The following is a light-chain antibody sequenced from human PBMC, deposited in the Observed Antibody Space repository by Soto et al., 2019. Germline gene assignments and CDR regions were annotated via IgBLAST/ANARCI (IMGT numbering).Light chain of an antibody. J-gene: IGLJ1*01. CDR3: ALYTSASIYL. Sequence: QSALTQPPSVSGSPGQSATISCTGPSSDVGFYNRVSWYQQSPGTAPRLILFETTNRPSDVPDRFSGSRSGNTASLTISGLQAEDEADYFCALYTSASIYLFGTATRLTVL. CDR2: ETT. V-gene: IGLV2-18*01. CDR1: SSDVGFYNR.